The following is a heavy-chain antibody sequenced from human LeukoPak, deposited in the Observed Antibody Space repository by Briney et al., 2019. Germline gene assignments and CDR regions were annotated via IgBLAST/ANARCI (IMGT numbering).Heavy chain of an antibody. D-gene: IGHD4-17*01. V-gene: IGHV1-2*02. CDR3: ARVVGFGDYPFDY. Sequence: GASVKVSCKASGYTFSGHYMHWVRQAPGQGLEWMGWIYPNSGGTNYAQKFQGRATMTRDTSISTAYMKLRRLKSDDTAMYYCARVVGFGDYPFDYWGQGTLVTVSS. CDR2: IYPNSGGT. CDR1: GYTFSGHY. J-gene: IGHJ4*02.